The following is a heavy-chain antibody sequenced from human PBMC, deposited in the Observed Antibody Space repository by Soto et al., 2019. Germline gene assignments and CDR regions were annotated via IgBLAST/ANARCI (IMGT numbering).Heavy chain of an antibody. D-gene: IGHD3-3*01. V-gene: IGHV1-46*01. J-gene: IGHJ4*02. Sequence: INPSGGSTTYAQKFQGRVTMTRDTSTSTVYMELSSLRSEETAVYFCARGSSILLEWLFGYWGKGTLVTVSS. CDR3: ARGSSILLEWLFGY. CDR2: INPSGGST.